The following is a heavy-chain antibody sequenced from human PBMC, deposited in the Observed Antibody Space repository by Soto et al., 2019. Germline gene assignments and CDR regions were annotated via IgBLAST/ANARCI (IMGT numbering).Heavy chain of an antibody. Sequence: GGSLRLSCAASGFTFSSYGMHWVRQAPGKGLEWVAVISYDGSNKYYADSVKGRFTISRDNSKNTLYLQMNSLRAADTAVYYCAREGYSSSWYAWGAFDIWGQGTMVTVSS. J-gene: IGHJ3*02. CDR3: AREGYSSSWYAWGAFDI. CDR2: ISYDGSNK. D-gene: IGHD6-13*01. V-gene: IGHV3-30*03. CDR1: GFTFSSYG.